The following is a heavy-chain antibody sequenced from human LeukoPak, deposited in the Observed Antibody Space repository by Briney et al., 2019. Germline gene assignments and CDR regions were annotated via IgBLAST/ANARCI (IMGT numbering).Heavy chain of an antibody. J-gene: IGHJ4*02. Sequence: ASVKVSCKASGYTFTGYYIHWVRQAPGQGLEWMGRINPSNGVTDYAQKFQGKVTMTRDTSISTAYVDLSRLRSDDSAVYLCATLGEDNDDTPFDYWGQGTLVTVSS. CDR2: INPSNGVT. CDR3: ATLGEDNDDTPFDY. D-gene: IGHD3-16*01. V-gene: IGHV1-2*06. CDR1: GYTFTGYY.